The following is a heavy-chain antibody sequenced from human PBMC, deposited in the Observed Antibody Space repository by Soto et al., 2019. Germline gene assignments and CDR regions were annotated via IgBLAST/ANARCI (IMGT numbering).Heavy chain of an antibody. J-gene: IGHJ5*02. D-gene: IGHD3-10*01. CDR1: GYTFTGYY. CDR3: ARGVGHYGSGSYRYLFDP. CDR2: INPNSGGT. Sequence: QVQLVQSGAEVKKPGASVKVSCKASGYTFTGYYMHWVRQAPGQGLEWMGWINPNSGGTNYAQKFQGWVTMTRDTSMSTAYMELSRLRSDDTAVYYCARGVGHYGSGSYRYLFDPWGQGTLVTVSS. V-gene: IGHV1-2*04.